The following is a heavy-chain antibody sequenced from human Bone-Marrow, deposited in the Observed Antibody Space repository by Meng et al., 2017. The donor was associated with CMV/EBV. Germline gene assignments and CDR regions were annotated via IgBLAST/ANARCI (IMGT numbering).Heavy chain of an antibody. D-gene: IGHD4-11*01. CDR3: ATSTVDYYYYGMDV. CDR2: ISSSSSYI. J-gene: IGHJ6*02. CDR1: GFTFSSYS. V-gene: IGHV3-21*01. Sequence: GESLKISCAASGFTFSSYSMNWVRQAPGKGLEWVSSISSSSSYIYYADSVKGRFTISRDNAKNSLYLQMNSLRAEDTAVYYCATSTVDYYYYGMDVWGQGTTVTFSS.